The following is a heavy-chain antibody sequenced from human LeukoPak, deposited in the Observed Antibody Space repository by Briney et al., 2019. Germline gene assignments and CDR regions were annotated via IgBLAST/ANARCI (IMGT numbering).Heavy chain of an antibody. D-gene: IGHD2-15*01. CDR3: ARRKSGDSPYYFDY. CDR2: INGDGSTT. J-gene: IGHJ4*02. V-gene: IGHV3-74*01. Sequence: GGSLRLSCAASGFTFSSYWMHWVRQAPGKGLVWVSRINGDGSTTTYADSVSGRFTISRDNAKNTLYLQMNSLRAEDTAVYYCARRKSGDSPYYFDYWGQGTQVTVCS. CDR1: GFTFSSYW.